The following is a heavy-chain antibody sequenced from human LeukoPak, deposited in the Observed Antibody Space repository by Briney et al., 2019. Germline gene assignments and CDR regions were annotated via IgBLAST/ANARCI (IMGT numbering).Heavy chain of an antibody. J-gene: IGHJ6*03. CDR1: GGSISSGSYY. Sequence: PSETLSLTCTVSGGSISSGSYYWSWIRQPAGKGLEWIGRIYTSGSTNYNPSLKSRVTISVDTSKNQFSLKLSSVTAADTAVYYCARGGLGKVFSGSYHRTYYYYYMDVWGKGTTVTVSS. D-gene: IGHD7-27*01. V-gene: IGHV4-61*02. CDR3: ARGGLGKVFSGSYHRTYYYYYMDV. CDR2: IYTSGST.